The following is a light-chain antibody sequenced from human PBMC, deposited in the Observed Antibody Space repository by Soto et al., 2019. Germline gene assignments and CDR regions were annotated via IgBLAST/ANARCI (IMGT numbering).Light chain of an antibody. CDR3: QRSFSTPLT. Sequence: DIQMTQSPSSLSASVGDRVTITCRASQSISSYLHWYQQKPGKAPKLLIYAASSLQSGVPSSFSGSGSGTAFTLTISSLQPEDFATYYCQRSFSTPLTFGGGTKVEIK. CDR1: QSISSY. J-gene: IGKJ4*01. V-gene: IGKV1-39*01. CDR2: AAS.